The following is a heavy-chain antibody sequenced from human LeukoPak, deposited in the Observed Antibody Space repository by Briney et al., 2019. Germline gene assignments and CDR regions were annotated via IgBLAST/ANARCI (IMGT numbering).Heavy chain of an antibody. Sequence: GESLKISCKGSGYSFTSYWIGWVRQMPGKGLEWMGIIYPGDSDTRYSPSFQGQVTISADKSISTAYLQWSSLKASGTAMYYCAGTFGELNYYYYGMDVWGQGTTVTVSS. D-gene: IGHD3-10*01. CDR1: GYSFTSYW. CDR3: AGTFGELNYYYYGMDV. CDR2: IYPGDSDT. J-gene: IGHJ6*02. V-gene: IGHV5-51*01.